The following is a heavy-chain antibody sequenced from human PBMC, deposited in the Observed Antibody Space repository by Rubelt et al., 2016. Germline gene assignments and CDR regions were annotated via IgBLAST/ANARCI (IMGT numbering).Heavy chain of an antibody. CDR3: ARRHPEEGYFDL. CDR1: GGSITSYY. CDR2: IYYSGST. Sequence: QVQLQESGPGLVKPSETLSLTCTVSGGSITSYYWSWIRQPPGKGLEWIGYIYYSGSTNYNPSLKSRVTISVDTSRNQFSRNRNSVTAADTAVYYCARRHPEEGYFDLWGRGTLVTVSS. V-gene: IGHV4-59*12. J-gene: IGHJ2*01.